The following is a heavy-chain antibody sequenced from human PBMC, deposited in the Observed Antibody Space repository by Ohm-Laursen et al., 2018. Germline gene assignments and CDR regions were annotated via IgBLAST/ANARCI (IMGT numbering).Heavy chain of an antibody. J-gene: IGHJ4*02. D-gene: IGHD6-19*01. V-gene: IGHV3-73*01. Sequence: GSLRLSCSASGLTFSGSAMHWARQASGRGLEWVGRIRIKANSYATAYAASVKGRFTISRDDSKNTAYLQMNSLKTEDSAVYYCTRHVDNSGWNFDYWGQGTLVTVSS. CDR3: TRHVDNSGWNFDY. CDR2: IRIKANSYAT. CDR1: GLTFSGSA.